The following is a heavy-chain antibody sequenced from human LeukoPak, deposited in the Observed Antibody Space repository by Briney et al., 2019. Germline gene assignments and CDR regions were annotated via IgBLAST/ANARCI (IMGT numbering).Heavy chain of an antibody. CDR2: ISGSGGST. D-gene: IGHD1-26*01. V-gene: IGHV3-23*01. J-gene: IGHJ4*02. Sequence: GGSLRLSCAASGFTFSDYAMSWVRQAPGKGLEWVSTISGSGGSTHYADSVKGRFTISRDNSKNTLYLQMNNLRAEDTAVYYCAKVVGARTIDYWGQGTLVTVSS. CDR1: GFTFSDYA. CDR3: AKVVGARTIDY.